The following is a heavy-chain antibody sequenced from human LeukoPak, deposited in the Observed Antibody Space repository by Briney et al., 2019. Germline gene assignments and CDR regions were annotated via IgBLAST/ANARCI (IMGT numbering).Heavy chain of an antibody. CDR1: GYTFTGYY. Sequence: ASVTVSCKASGYTFTGYYMHWVRQAPGQGLEWMGWINPNSGGTNYAQKFQGRVTMTRDTSISTAYMELSRLRSDDTAVYYCARDLGSSWYLGANWFDPWGQGTLVTVSS. CDR3: ARDLGSSWYLGANWFDP. J-gene: IGHJ5*02. V-gene: IGHV1-2*02. D-gene: IGHD6-13*01. CDR2: INPNSGGT.